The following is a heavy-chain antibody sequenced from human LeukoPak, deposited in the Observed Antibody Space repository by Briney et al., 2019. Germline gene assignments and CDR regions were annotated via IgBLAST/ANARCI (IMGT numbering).Heavy chain of an antibody. J-gene: IGHJ4*02. CDR2: ISNDGGNR. Sequence: GGSLRLSCAASGFTFSRYDIHWVRQAPGKGLEWVAGISNDGGNRYYTESVKGRFTISRDNSKNTLYLQMNSLRAEDTAVYYCAKDSEQLAYYFDYWGQGTLVTVSS. CDR1: GFTFSRYD. CDR3: AKDSEQLAYYFDY. D-gene: IGHD6-13*01. V-gene: IGHV3-30*18.